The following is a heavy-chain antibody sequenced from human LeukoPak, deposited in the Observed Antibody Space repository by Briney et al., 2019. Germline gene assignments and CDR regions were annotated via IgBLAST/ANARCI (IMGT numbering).Heavy chain of an antibody. Sequence: PGGSLRLSCAASGFKFSDYHMNWIRQAPGKGLEWVSYISSRGSVIYYADSVQGRFTVSRDTAENSWYLHMSSLRAEDTAVYYCSGRGAGPYYFEYWGQGTLVTVSS. J-gene: IGHJ4*01. CDR1: GFKFSDYH. CDR2: ISSRGSVI. D-gene: IGHD1-26*01. CDR3: SGRGAGPYYFEY. V-gene: IGHV3-11*01.